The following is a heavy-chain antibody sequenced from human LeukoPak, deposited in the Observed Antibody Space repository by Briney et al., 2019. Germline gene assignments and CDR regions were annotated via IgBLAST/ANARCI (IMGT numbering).Heavy chain of an antibody. CDR2: IYYSGST. CDR1: GGSISSGGYY. Sequence: SETLSLTCTVSGGSISSGGYYWSWIRQHPGKGLEWIGYIYYSGSTYYNPSLKSRVTISVDTSKNQFSLKLSSVTAVDTAVYYCARGRTGDAFDYWGQGTLVTVSS. J-gene: IGHJ4*02. D-gene: IGHD7-27*01. V-gene: IGHV4-31*03. CDR3: ARGRTGDAFDY.